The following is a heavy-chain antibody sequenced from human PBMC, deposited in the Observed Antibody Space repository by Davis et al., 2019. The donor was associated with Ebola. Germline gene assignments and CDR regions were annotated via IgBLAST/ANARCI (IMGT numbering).Heavy chain of an antibody. D-gene: IGHD4-11*01. J-gene: IGHJ6*02. CDR2: IWYDGSNK. CDR1: GFTFSSYG. V-gene: IGHV3-33*01. Sequence: GESLKISCAASGFTFSSYGMHWVRQAPGKGLEWVAVIWYDGSNKYYADSVKGRFTISRDNSKNTLYPQMNSLRAEDTAVYYCARVPSTVTYYYYGMDVWGQGTTVTVSS. CDR3: ARVPSTVTYYYYGMDV.